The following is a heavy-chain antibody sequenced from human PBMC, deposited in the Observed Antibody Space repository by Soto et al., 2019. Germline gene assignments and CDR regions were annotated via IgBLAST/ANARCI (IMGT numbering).Heavy chain of an antibody. J-gene: IGHJ6*02. CDR3: ARSRDGYSFYFYYGMDG. CDR2: ILHDGSAE. V-gene: IGHV3-30*03. D-gene: IGHD4-4*01. CDR1: GFTFTNYD. Sequence: GGSLRLSCAASGFTFTNYDMHWVRQAPGKGLEWMALILHDGSAEYYADSVKGRFTISRDNSKNTLYLQMNSLRAEDTAVYYCARSRDGYSFYFYYGMDGWRQGTTVTVSS.